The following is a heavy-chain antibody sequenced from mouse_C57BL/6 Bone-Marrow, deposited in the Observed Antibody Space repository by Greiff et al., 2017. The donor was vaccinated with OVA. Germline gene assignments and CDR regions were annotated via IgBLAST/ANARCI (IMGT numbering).Heavy chain of an antibody. CDR2: ISNGGGST. D-gene: IGHD3-2*02. CDR3: ARQKDSSGPFDY. V-gene: IGHV5-12*01. CDR1: GFTFSDYY. Sequence: EVNVVESGGGLVQPGGSLKLSCAASGFTFSDYYMYWVRQTPEKRLEWVAYISNGGGSTYYPDTVKSRFTISRDNAKNTLYLQMSRLKSEDTAMYYCARQKDSSGPFDYWGQGTTLTVSS. J-gene: IGHJ2*01.